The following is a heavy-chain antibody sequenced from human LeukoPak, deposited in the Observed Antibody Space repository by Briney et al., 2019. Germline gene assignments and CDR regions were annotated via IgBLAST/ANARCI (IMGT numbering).Heavy chain of an antibody. CDR2: INPSGGST. J-gene: IGHJ6*02. V-gene: IGHV1-46*01. Sequence: EASVKVSCKASGYAFTSYYMHWVRQAPGQGLEWMGIINPSGGSTSYAQKFQGRVTMTRDTSTSTVYMELSSLRSEDTAVYSCASSGDVLLWFGELGYYYGMDVWGQGTTVTVSS. D-gene: IGHD3-10*01. CDR3: ASSGDVLLWFGELGYYYGMDV. CDR1: GYAFTSYY.